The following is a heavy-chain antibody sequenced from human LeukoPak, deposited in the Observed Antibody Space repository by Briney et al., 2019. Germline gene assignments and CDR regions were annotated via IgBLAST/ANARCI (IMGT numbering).Heavy chain of an antibody. CDR1: GGSISSYY. J-gene: IGHJ5*02. CDR3: ARDWLVVPAALPYNWFDP. Sequence: PSETLSLTCTVSGGSISSYYWSWIRQPAGKGLEWIGRIYTSGSTNYNPSLKSRVTMSVDTSKNQFSLKLSSVTAADTAVYYCARDWLVVPAALPYNWFDPWGQGTLVTVSP. CDR2: IYTSGST. V-gene: IGHV4-4*07. D-gene: IGHD2-2*01.